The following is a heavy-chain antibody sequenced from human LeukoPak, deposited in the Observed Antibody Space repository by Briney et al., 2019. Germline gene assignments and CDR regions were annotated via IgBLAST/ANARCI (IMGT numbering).Heavy chain of an antibody. J-gene: IGHJ4*02. Sequence: SETLSLTCTVSGGSISSSSYYWGWIRQPPGKGLEWIGSIYYSGSTYYNPSLKSRVTISVDTSKNQFSLKLSSVPAADPAVYYCARTLAARPPYFDYWGQGTLVTVSS. CDR1: GGSISSSSYY. D-gene: IGHD6-6*01. V-gene: IGHV4-39*07. CDR2: IYYSGST. CDR3: ARTLAARPPYFDY.